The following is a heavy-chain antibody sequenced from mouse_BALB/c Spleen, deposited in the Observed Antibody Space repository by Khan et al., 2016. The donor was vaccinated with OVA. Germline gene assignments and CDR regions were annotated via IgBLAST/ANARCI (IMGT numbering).Heavy chain of an antibody. CDR1: GYAFSSYW. Sequence: QVQLKESGAELVRPGSSVKISCKASGYAFSSYWMNWVKQRPGQGLEWIGQIYPGVGDTKYNGKFKGKVTLTADKSSSTAYMQLSSLTSKDSAVYFCARSGYEYLAYWGQGTLVTVSA. CDR3: ARSGYEYLAY. V-gene: IGHV1-80*01. CDR2: IYPGVGDT. D-gene: IGHD2-14*01. J-gene: IGHJ3*01.